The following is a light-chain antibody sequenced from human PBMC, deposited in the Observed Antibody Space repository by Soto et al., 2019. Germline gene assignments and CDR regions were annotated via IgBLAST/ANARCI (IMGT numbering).Light chain of an antibody. CDR1: QSVTSSS. V-gene: IGKV3-20*01. J-gene: IGKJ2*01. Sequence: EIVLTQSPGTLSLSPGERATLSCRASQSVTSSSLAWYQQKPGQAPRLLIYGASSRATGIPDRFSGSGSGTDFTLTISRLEPEDFAVYYCHQYGSSSYTFGQGTKLEIK. CDR2: GAS. CDR3: HQYGSSSYT.